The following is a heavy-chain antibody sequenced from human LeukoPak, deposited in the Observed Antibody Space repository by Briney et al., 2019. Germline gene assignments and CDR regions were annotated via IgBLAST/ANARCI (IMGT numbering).Heavy chain of an antibody. V-gene: IGHV3-53*01. CDR2: MYDGGDT. CDR1: GFAVNRNY. Sequence: GGSLRLSCAASGFAVNRNYMSWVRQAPGKGLEWVSVMYDGGDTYYTDSVKGRFTISRDISKNTLYLQMNSLRAEDTAVYYCARGDGYTKLRDYWGQGTLVTVSS. J-gene: IGHJ4*02. CDR3: ARGDGYTKLRDY. D-gene: IGHD3-16*01.